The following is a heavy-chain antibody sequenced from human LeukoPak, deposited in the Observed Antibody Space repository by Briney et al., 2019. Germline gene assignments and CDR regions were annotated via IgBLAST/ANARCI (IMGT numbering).Heavy chain of an antibody. Sequence: ASVKVSCKASGYTFTNYDINWVRQATGQGLEWLGWMSASSGNTGYAQKFQGRVTITADESTSTAYMELSSLRSEDTAVYYCARDREYYYGSGTWYFDLWGRGTLVTVSS. CDR2: MSASSGNT. CDR1: GYTFTNYD. CDR3: ARDREYYYGSGTWYFDL. D-gene: IGHD3-10*01. J-gene: IGHJ2*01. V-gene: IGHV1-8*01.